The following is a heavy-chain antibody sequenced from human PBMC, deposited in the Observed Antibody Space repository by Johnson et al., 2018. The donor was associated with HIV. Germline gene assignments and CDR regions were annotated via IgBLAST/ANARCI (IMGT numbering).Heavy chain of an antibody. D-gene: IGHD6-13*01. V-gene: IGHV3-66*02. Sequence: MLLVESGGGLVQPGGSLRLSCAASGFTVSSDYMTWVRQAPGKGLAWVSIIYSGGSTYYADSVKGRFTISRDNSKNTLDLQMNSLRAEDTAVYYCAREATYSSSWYHDVFDIWGQGTMVTVSS. CDR2: IYSGGST. CDR1: GFTVSSDY. J-gene: IGHJ3*02. CDR3: AREATYSSSWYHDVFDI.